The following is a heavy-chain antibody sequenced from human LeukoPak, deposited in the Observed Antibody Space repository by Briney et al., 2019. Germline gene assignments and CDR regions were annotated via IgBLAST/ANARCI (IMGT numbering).Heavy chain of an antibody. D-gene: IGHD3-22*01. J-gene: IGHJ6*02. CDR1: GGSISSYY. V-gene: IGHV4-59*01. CDR3: ARRSYDSSGYYGDYGMDV. Sequence: SETLSLTCNVSGGSISSYYWSWIRQPPGKGLEWIGSIYYSGSTNYNPSLKSRVTISVDTSKNQFSLKLSSVTAADTAVYYCARRSYDSSGYYGDYGMDVWGQGTTVTVSS. CDR2: IYYSGST.